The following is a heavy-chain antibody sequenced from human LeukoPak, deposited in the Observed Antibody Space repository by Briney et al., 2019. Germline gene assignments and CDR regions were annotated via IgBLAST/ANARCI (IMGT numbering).Heavy chain of an antibody. Sequence: PSETLPLTCTVSGGSISSYYWSWIRQPAGKGLEWIGRIYTSGSTNYNPSLKSRVTMSVDTSKNQFSLKLSSVTAADTAVYYCARVSQSYYDFWSGSPSHDAFDIWGQGTMVTVSS. CDR2: IYTSGST. CDR1: GGSISSYY. V-gene: IGHV4-4*07. CDR3: ARVSQSYYDFWSGSPSHDAFDI. J-gene: IGHJ3*02. D-gene: IGHD3-3*01.